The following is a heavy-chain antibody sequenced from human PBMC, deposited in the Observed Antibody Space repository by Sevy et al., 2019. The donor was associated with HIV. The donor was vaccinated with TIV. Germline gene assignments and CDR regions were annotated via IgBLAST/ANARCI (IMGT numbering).Heavy chain of an antibody. CDR2: INPNSGGT. V-gene: IGHV1-2*06. D-gene: IGHD2-2*01. Sequence: ASVKVSCKASGYRFTDYSILWVRQAPGQGLEWMGRINPNSGGTNYAQKFQGRVTMTRDTSISTAYMELSRLTSDDTAVYYCARCVMMPAQGHFEYWGQGTLVTVSS. CDR3: ARCVMMPAQGHFEY. J-gene: IGHJ4*02. CDR1: GYRFTDYS.